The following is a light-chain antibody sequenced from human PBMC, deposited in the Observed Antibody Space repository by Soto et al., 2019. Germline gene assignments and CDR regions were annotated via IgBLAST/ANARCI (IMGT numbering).Light chain of an antibody. CDR2: DNT. CDR1: NSNIGNNY. J-gene: IGLJ1*01. V-gene: IGLV1-51*01. Sequence: QSVLTQPPSVSAAPGQTITISCSGSNSNIGNNYVSWYQQRPGAAPKLLIYDNTKRPSGIPDRFSGSRSGTSASLGISGLQAGDEADYFCGTWDSSLGSFYVFGPGTKLTVL. CDR3: GTWDSSLGSFYV.